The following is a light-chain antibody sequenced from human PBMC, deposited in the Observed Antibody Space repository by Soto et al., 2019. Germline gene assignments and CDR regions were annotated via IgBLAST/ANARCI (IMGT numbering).Light chain of an antibody. V-gene: IGLV1-51*01. Sequence: QSVLTQPPSVSAAPGQKVTISCSGSSSNIGHNFVSWYQQLPGTAPKLLIYDNDMRPSGIPDRFSGSKSGTSATLGITGLQTGDEADYYCGTWDSRLSAVVFGGGTKLTVL. CDR2: DND. CDR3: GTWDSRLSAVV. J-gene: IGLJ2*01. CDR1: SSNIGHNF.